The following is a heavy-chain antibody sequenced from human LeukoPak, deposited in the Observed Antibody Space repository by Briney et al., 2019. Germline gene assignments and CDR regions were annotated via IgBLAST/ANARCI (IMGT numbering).Heavy chain of an antibody. J-gene: IGHJ4*02. CDR1: GFTFSSYW. V-gene: IGHV3-7*03. CDR2: IKQDGSEK. Sequence: GGSLRLSCAASGFTFSSYWMSWVRQAPGKGLEWVANIKQDGSEKYYVDSVKGRFTISRDNAKNSLYLQMNSLRAEDTAVYYCAKRPYHYDSSGYADYWGQGTLVTVSS. CDR3: AKRPYHYDSSGYADY. D-gene: IGHD3-22*01.